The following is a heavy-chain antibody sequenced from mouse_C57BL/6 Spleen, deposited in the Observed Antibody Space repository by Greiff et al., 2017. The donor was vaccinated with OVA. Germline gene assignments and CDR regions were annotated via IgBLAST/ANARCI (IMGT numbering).Heavy chain of an antibody. V-gene: IGHV1-15*01. Sequence: QVQLKQSGAELVRPGASVTLSCKASGYTFTDYEMHWVKQTPVHGLEWIGAIDPETGGTAYNQKFKGKAILTADKSSSTAYMELRSLTSEDSAVYYCTRSTTVVATKDCWGQGTTLTVSS. CDR3: TRSTTVVATKDC. D-gene: IGHD1-1*01. CDR1: GYTFTDYE. CDR2: IDPETGGT. J-gene: IGHJ2*01.